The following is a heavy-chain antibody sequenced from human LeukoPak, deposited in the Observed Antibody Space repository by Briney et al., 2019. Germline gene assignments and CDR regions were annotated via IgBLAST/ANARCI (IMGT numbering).Heavy chain of an antibody. Sequence: GASVKVSCKASGGTFSSYAISWVRQAPGQGLEWMGWINTGTGNPTYAQGFIGRFVFSLDTSVTTAYLQISSLKAEDTAVYYCARSCCHLGYCKNGVCGDVWGKGTTVTVSS. J-gene: IGHJ6*04. D-gene: IGHD2-8*01. V-gene: IGHV7-4-1*02. CDR1: GGTFSSYA. CDR2: INTGTGNP. CDR3: ARSCCHLGYCKNGVCGDV.